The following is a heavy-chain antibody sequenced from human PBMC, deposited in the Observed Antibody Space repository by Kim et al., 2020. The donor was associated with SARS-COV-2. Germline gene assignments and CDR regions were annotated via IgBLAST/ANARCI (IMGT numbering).Heavy chain of an antibody. V-gene: IGHV4-39*01. Sequence: SETLSLTCTVSGASFSSSGYYWGWIRPPQGQGRDWVGSVNCTRSTYSNPSIRSRVTISVDTSKNQFSLKLSTVTAADPAVYYCARHFLGTSIRFLGLSQFDYWGQGTLVTVSS. CDR2: VNCTRST. J-gene: IGHJ4*02. CDR1: GASFSSSGYY. D-gene: IGHD2-21*01. CDR3: ARHFLGTSIRFLGLSQFDY.